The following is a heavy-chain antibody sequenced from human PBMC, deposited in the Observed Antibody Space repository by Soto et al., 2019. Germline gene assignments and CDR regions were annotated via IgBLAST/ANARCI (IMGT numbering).Heavy chain of an antibody. V-gene: IGHV1-46*01. CDR2: INPSGGST. CDR1: GYTFTSYY. CDR3: ARANYDFWSGYRPHYHYYYYMDV. J-gene: IGHJ6*03. D-gene: IGHD3-3*01. Sequence: ASVKVSCKASGYTFTSYYMHWVRQAPGQGLEWMGIINPSGGSTSYAQKFQGRVTMTRDTSTSTVYMELSSLRSEDTAVYYCARANYDFWSGYRPHYHYYYYMDVWGKGTTVTVSS.